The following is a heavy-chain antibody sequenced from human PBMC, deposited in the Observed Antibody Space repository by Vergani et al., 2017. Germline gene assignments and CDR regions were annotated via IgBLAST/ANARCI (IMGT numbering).Heavy chain of an antibody. V-gene: IGHV5-51*01. CDR1: GYSFTSYW. J-gene: IGHJ4*02. Sequence: EVQLVQSGAEVKKPGESLKISCKGSGYSFTSYWIGWVRQMPGKGLKWMGIIYPGDSDTRYSPSFQGHVTISADKSISTAYRQWSSLKASDTAMYYCARHQVSYDFWSGYFYWGQGTLVTVSS. D-gene: IGHD3-3*01. CDR2: IYPGDSDT. CDR3: ARHQVSYDFWSGYFY.